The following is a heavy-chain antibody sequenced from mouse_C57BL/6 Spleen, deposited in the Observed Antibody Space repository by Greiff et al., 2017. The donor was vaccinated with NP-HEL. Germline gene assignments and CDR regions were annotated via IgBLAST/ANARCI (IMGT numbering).Heavy chain of an antibody. Sequence: EVKLQQSGPELVKPGASVKISCKASGYTFTDYYMNWVKQSHGKSLEWIGDINPNNGGTSYNQKFKGKATLTVDKSSSTAYMELRSLTSEDSAVYYCARGGYYYGSSYDYWGQGTTLTVSS. CDR2: INPNNGGT. V-gene: IGHV1-26*01. J-gene: IGHJ2*01. D-gene: IGHD1-1*01. CDR3: ARGGYYYGSSYDY. CDR1: GYTFTDYY.